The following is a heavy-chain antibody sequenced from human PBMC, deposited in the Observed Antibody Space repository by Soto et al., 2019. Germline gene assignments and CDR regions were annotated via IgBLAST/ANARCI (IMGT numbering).Heavy chain of an antibody. J-gene: IGHJ3*01. Sequence: GGSLRLSCASSTFTLSYSWMSLVRQAPGRGLEWVATIKEHGDEKTYVDSVKGRFTISRDNSKNSLYLQMHSLRADDTAVYYCARAARCTYGVCYEDGFDLWGQGTMVTVSS. CDR3: ARAARCTYGVCYEDGFDL. V-gene: IGHV3-7*01. CDR1: TFTLSYSW. CDR2: IKEHGDEK. D-gene: IGHD2-8*01.